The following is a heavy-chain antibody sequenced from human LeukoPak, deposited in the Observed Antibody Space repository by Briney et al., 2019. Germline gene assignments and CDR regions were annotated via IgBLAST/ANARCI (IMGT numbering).Heavy chain of an antibody. D-gene: IGHD1-26*01. CDR3: ARERGGPYRYSGSYHNWFDP. CDR2: IYTSGST. J-gene: IGHJ5*02. Sequence: SETLSLTCTVSGGSISSGSYYWSWIRQPAGKGLEWIGRIYTSGSTNYNPSLKSRVTISVDTSKNQFSLKLSSVTATDTAVYYCARERGGPYRYSGSYHNWFDPWGQGTLVTVSS. V-gene: IGHV4-61*02. CDR1: GGSISSGSYY.